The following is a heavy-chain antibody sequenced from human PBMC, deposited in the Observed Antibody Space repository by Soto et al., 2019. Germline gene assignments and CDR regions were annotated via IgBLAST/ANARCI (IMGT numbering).Heavy chain of an antibody. D-gene: IGHD5-12*01. V-gene: IGHV6-1*01. Sequence: SQTLSLTCAISGDSVSSNRAAWNWIRQSPSRGLEWLGSTYYRTNWYNDYAVSVNSRITVNPDTSENQFSLQLNLVTPEDTAVYYCARQRGYNGGLLPDAFDIWGQGTMVTVSS. CDR2: TYYRTNWYN. CDR3: ARQRGYNGGLLPDAFDI. CDR1: GDSVSSNRAA. J-gene: IGHJ3*02.